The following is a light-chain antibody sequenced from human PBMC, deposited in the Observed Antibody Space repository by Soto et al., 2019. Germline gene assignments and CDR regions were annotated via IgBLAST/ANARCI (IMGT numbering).Light chain of an antibody. J-gene: IGKJ3*01. CDR3: QQSYSTPPFT. V-gene: IGKV1-5*03. CDR1: DNIVHW. Sequence: DIQMTQSPSTLSASVGDRVAITCRASDNIVHWVAWYQQKPGKAPKLLIYKAANLADEVPSRFAGSGSGTDFTLTISSLQPEDFATYYCQQSYSTPPFTFGPGTKVDIK. CDR2: KAA.